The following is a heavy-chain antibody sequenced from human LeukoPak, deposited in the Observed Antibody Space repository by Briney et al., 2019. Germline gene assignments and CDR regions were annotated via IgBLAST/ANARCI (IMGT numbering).Heavy chain of an antibody. CDR2: INQSGTT. CDR3: ARGRGYSSSWYANWFDP. J-gene: IGHJ5*02. Sequence: SETLSLTCAVYVGSFSGYYWTWIRQSPGKGLEWIGDINQSGTTNYNASLKSRVTISVDTSKNQFSLKLSSVTAADTAVYYCARGRGYSSSWYANWFDPWGQGTLVTVSS. V-gene: IGHV4-34*01. CDR1: VGSFSGYY. D-gene: IGHD6-13*01.